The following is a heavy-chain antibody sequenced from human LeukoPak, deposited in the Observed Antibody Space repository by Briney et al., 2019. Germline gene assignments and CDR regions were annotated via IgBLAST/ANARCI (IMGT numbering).Heavy chain of an antibody. Sequence: GGSLRLSCAASGVTFSSYAVHRVRRAPGQGLKWVAGISYDGSNKYYADSVKGRFTISRDNSKNTLYLQMNSLRAEDTAVYYCARGHTMANLILGACWGHGTLVTVSS. CDR1: GVTFSSYA. CDR3: ARGHTMANLILGAC. J-gene: IGHJ2*01. V-gene: IGHV3-30*04. D-gene: IGHD3-10*01. CDR2: ISYDGSNK.